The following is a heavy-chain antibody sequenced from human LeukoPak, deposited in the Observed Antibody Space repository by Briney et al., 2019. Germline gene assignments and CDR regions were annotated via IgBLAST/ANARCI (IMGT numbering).Heavy chain of an antibody. V-gene: IGHV1-69*05. CDR1: GGTFSSYA. D-gene: IGHD3-10*01. CDR3: ARDPLSSGWFDP. Sequence: SVKVSCKASGGTFSSYAISWVRQAPGQGLEWTGGIIPIFGTANYAQKFQGRVTITTDESTSTAYMELSSLRSEDTAVYYCARDPLSSGWFDPWGQGTLVNVSS. CDR2: IIPIFGTA. J-gene: IGHJ5*02.